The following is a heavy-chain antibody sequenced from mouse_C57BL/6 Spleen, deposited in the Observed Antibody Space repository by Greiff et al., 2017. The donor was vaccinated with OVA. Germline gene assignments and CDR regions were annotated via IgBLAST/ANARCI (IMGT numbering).Heavy chain of an antibody. Sequence: VKLQESGAELARPGASVKLSCKASGYTFTSYGISWVKQRTGQGLEWIGEIYPRSGNTYYNEKFKGKATLTADKSSSTAYMELRSLTSEDSAVYFCARNPSTDYWGQGTTLTVSS. J-gene: IGHJ2*01. CDR2: IYPRSGNT. CDR1: GYTFTSYG. V-gene: IGHV1-81*01. CDR3: ARNPSTDY. D-gene: IGHD2-10*02.